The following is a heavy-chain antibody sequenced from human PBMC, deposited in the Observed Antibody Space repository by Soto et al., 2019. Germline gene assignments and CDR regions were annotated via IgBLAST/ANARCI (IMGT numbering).Heavy chain of an antibody. D-gene: IGHD3-3*01. J-gene: IGHJ6*02. CDR2: TYYRSKWYN. V-gene: IGHV6-1*01. CDR3: ARESIFGVVILSGSYGMDV. CDR1: GYSVASNSAA. Sequence: SHTLSLTCAISGYSVASNSAAWNWIRQSPSRGLEWLGRTYYRSKWYNDYAVSVKSRITINPDTSKNQFSLQLNSVTPEDTAVYYCARESIFGVVILSGSYGMDVWGQGTTVTVSS.